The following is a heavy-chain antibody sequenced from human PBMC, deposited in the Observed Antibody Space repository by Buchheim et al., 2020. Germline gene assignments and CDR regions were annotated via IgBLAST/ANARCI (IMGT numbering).Heavy chain of an antibody. CDR3: TRSISIAPTGTDY. Sequence: QVHLVQSGAEVKKPGSSVRVSCEASGGTFSDYTISWVRQAPGQGLEWMGGIIPIFCTPNYAQKFQGRVKITADESSSTAFMELSNLRSEDTAVYYCTRSISIAPTGTDYWGQGTL. CDR1: GGTFSDYT. V-gene: IGHV1-69*01. J-gene: IGHJ4*02. CDR2: IIPIFCTP. D-gene: IGHD6-13*01.